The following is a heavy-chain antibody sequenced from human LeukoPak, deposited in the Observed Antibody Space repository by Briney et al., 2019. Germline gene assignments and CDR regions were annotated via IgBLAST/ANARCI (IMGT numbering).Heavy chain of an antibody. CDR3: AKEGSGSYWGDFDY. Sequence: GGSLRLSCAASGFTFSSYGMHWVRQAPGKGLEWVAVISYDGSNKYYADSVKGRFTISRDNSKNTLYLQMNSLRAEDTAVYYCAKEGSGSYWGDFDYWGQGTLVTVSS. V-gene: IGHV3-30*18. CDR2: ISYDGSNK. J-gene: IGHJ4*02. D-gene: IGHD1-26*01. CDR1: GFTFSSYG.